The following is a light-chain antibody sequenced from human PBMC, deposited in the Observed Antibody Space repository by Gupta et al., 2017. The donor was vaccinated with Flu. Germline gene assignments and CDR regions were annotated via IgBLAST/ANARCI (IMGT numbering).Light chain of an antibody. CDR2: DAS. CDR1: QSVRDY. J-gene: IGKJ4*02. CDR3: QQRNKWPIT. Sequence: EIVLTQSPAALSLSPGERVTLSCRASQSVRDYLAWYHQRPGQSPRLLIYDASNRATDVPARFIGSGSETEFTLTISGLEPEDSGVYYYQQRNKWPITFGRGTILEIK. V-gene: IGKV3-11*01.